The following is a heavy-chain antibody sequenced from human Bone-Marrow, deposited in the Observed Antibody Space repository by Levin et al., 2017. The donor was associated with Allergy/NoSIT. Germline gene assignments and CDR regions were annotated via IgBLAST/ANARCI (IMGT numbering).Heavy chain of an antibody. V-gene: IGHV3-30*18. CDR2: ISYDATEK. J-gene: IGHJ4*02. CDR3: AKKRDFFGSGSFDFDS. CDR1: GFTFSNYG. D-gene: IGHD3-10*01. Sequence: PGGSLRLSCAASGFTFSNYGIHWVRQAPGKGLEWVAGISYDATEKYYLDSVKGRFTISRDNSLKSIFLQMNGLTTDDAALYYCAKKRDFFGSGSFDFDSWGQGTLVTVSS.